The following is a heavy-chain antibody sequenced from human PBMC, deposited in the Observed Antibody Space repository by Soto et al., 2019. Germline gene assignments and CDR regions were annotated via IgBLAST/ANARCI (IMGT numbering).Heavy chain of an antibody. CDR1: GGTFSSYA. V-gene: IGHV1-69*13. CDR2: IIPIFGTA. D-gene: IGHD3-10*01. CDR3: ARRYGSGSYYNVIPFDY. J-gene: IGHJ4*02. Sequence: ASVKVSCKASGGTFSSYAISWVRQAPGQGLEWMGGIIPIFGTANYAQKFQGRVTITADESTSTAYMQLSSLRSEYTAVYYCARRYGSGSYYNVIPFDYWGQGTLVTVSS.